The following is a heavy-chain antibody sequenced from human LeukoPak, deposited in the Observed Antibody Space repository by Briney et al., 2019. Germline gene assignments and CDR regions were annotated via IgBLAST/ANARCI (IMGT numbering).Heavy chain of an antibody. Sequence: GGSLRLSCAASGFTFSSYAMSWVRQAPGKGLEWVSAISGSGGSTYYADSVKGRFTISRDNSKNTLYPQMNSLRAEDTAVYYCAKRMDPYYYDSSGYYYMDVWGKGTTVTVSS. D-gene: IGHD3-22*01. V-gene: IGHV3-23*01. CDR1: GFTFSSYA. CDR2: ISGSGGST. J-gene: IGHJ6*03. CDR3: AKRMDPYYYDSSGYYYMDV.